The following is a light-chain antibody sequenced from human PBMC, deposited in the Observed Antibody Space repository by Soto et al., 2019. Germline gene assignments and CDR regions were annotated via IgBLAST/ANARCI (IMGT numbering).Light chain of an antibody. CDR1: SSDVGGYNY. J-gene: IGLJ1*01. CDR2: DVS. V-gene: IGLV2-11*01. Sequence: QSALTQPRSVSGSPGQSVTISCTGTSSDVGGYNYVSWYQQHPGKALKLMIYDVSKRPSGVPDRFSGSKSGNTASLTISGLQAEDEADYYCCSYAGSYTHYGFGTGTKLTVL. CDR3: CSYAGSYTHYG.